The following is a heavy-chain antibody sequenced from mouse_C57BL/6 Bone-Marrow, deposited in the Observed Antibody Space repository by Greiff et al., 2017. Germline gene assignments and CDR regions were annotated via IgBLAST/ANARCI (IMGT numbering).Heavy chain of an antibody. D-gene: IGHD1-1*01. Sequence: VQLQQSGAELVRPGASVKLSCKASGYTFTDYYINWVKQRPGQGLERIARIYPGSGNTNYNEKFKGKATLTAEKSYSTAYMQLSSLTSEDSAIYFCSRYCYYGHFDYWGQGTTLTVAS. CDR2: IYPGSGNT. CDR3: SRYCYYGHFDY. V-gene: IGHV1-76*01. J-gene: IGHJ2*01. CDR1: GYTFTDYY.